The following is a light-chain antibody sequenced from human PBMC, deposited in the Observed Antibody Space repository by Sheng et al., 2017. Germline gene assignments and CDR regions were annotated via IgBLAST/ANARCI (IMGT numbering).Light chain of an antibody. Sequence: EIVLTQSPATLSVSPGEVVTLSCTASQSITTNLAWYQQKPGQAPRLLIYAASTRATAIPARFTGSGSGTEFTLTISSLQSEDFAVYYCLQYNAWPRTFGQGTKLEIK. V-gene: IGKV3-15*01. CDR2: AAS. CDR1: QSITTN. CDR3: LQYNAWPRT. J-gene: IGKJ2*01.